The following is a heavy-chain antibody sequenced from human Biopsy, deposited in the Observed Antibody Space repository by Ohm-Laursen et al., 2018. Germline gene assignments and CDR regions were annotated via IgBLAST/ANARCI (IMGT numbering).Heavy chain of an antibody. J-gene: IGHJ4*02. CDR3: GNEVHGRDY. Sequence: SDTLSLTCTVFGKTFSDYQWSWIRQPPGKGLEWIGQINQAGTTNYHPSLKSRVSISADASKYEFSLRLTSVTAADTAVYLCGNEVHGRDYWGLGAQVTVSS. V-gene: IGHV4-34*08. CDR1: GKTFSDYQ. CDR2: INQAGTT. D-gene: IGHD2-15*01.